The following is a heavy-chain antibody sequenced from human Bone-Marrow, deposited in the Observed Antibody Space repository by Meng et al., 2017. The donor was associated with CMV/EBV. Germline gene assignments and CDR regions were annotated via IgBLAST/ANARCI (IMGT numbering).Heavy chain of an antibody. D-gene: IGHD5-24*01. CDR2: IRSKAYGGTT. CDR1: GFTFGDYA. Sequence: GGSLRLSCTASGFTFGDYAMSWVRQAPGKGLEWVGFIRSKAYGGTTEYAASVKGRFTISRDDSKSIAYLQMNSLKTEDTAVYYCTRDGWGDGYSFDYWGQGTLVTVSS. V-gene: IGHV3-49*04. J-gene: IGHJ4*02. CDR3: TRDGWGDGYSFDY.